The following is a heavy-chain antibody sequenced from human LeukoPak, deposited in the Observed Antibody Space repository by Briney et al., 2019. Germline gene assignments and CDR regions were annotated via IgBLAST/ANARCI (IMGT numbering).Heavy chain of an antibody. V-gene: IGHV3-7*03. J-gene: IGHJ6*02. CDR2: INRDGSER. CDR1: GFTFSNYW. CDR3: ARRNAMDV. Sequence: GGSLRLSCAASGFTFSNYWMTWVRQAPGKGLEWVANINRDGSERYYVDSVKGRFTISRDDAKSSLYLQMNSLRAEDTAVYYCARRNAMDVWGQGTTVIVFS.